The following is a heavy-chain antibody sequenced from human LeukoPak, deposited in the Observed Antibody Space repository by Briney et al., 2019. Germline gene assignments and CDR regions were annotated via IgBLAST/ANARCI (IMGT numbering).Heavy chain of an antibody. D-gene: IGHD3-3*01. CDR2: INHSGST. CDR3: ARDYDFWSGYYQVYYYYGMDV. J-gene: IGHJ6*02. CDR1: GGSFSGYY. V-gene: IGHV4-34*01. Sequence: SETLSLTCAVYGGSFSGYYWSWIRQPPGKGLEWIGEINHSGSTNYNPSLKSRVTISVDTSKNQFSLKLSSVTAADTAVYYCARDYDFWSGYYQVYYYYGMDVWGQGTMVTVSS.